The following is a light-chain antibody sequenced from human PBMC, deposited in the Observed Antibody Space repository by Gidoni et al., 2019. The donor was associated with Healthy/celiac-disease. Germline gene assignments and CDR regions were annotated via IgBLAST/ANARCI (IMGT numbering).Light chain of an antibody. V-gene: IGLV2-23*03. J-gene: IGLJ2*01. CDR2: EGS. CDR1: SSDVGSYNL. Sequence: QSALTQPASVSGSPGQSITISCTGTSSDVGSYNLVSWYQQPPGKAPQLMIYEGSKRPSGVSNRFSGSKSGNTASLTISGLQAEDEADYYCCSYAGSSTFNVVFGGGTKLTV. CDR3: CSYAGSSTFNVV.